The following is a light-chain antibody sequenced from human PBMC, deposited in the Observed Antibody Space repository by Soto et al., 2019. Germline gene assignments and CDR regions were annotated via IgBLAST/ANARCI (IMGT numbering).Light chain of an antibody. CDR3: SSYAGSSNV. J-gene: IGLJ1*01. CDR1: SSDVGSFDS. Sequence: QSALTQPASVSGSPGQPITISCTGTSSDVGSFDSVAWYQHNPGKAPKLMIYDVSNRPSGVSSRFSGSKSGNTASLTVSGLQAEDEADYYCSSYAGSSNVFGTGTKVTVL. CDR2: DVS. V-gene: IGLV2-14*01.